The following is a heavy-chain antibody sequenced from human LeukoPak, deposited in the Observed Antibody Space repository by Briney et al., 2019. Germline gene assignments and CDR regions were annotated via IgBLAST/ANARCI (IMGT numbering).Heavy chain of an antibody. D-gene: IGHD4-4*01. CDR1: GFTFSSYW. Sequence: GGSLRLSCAASGFTFSSYWMHWVRQTPGKGLVWVSRIDTDGGNRNYADSVKGRFTISRDNAKNTLYLEMNSLRAEDTAVYYCARIYSNFVSLGFWGQGTLVTVSS. CDR3: ARIYSNFVSLGF. CDR2: IDTDGGNR. V-gene: IGHV3-74*01. J-gene: IGHJ4*02.